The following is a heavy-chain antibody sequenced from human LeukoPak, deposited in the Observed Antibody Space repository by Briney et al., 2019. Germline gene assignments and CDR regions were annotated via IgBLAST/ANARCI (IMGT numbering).Heavy chain of an antibody. CDR3: ARIGRYSSGWSGFDY. J-gene: IGHJ4*02. CDR2: INHSGST. Sequence: KPSETLSLTCAVYGGSFSGYYWSWIRQPPGKGLEWIGEINHSGSTNYYPSLKSRVTISVDTSKNQFSLKLSSVTAADTAVYYCARIGRYSSGWSGFDYWGQGTLVTVSS. D-gene: IGHD6-19*01. V-gene: IGHV4-34*01. CDR1: GGSFSGYY.